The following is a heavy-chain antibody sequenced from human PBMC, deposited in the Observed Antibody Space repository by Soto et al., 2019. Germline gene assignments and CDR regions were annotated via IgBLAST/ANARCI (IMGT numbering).Heavy chain of an antibody. D-gene: IGHD2-2*02. J-gene: IGHJ4*02. CDR1: GFTFSNAW. Sequence: PGGSLRLSCAASGFTFSNAWMSWVRQAPGKGLEWVGRIKSKTDGGTTDYAAPVKGRFTISRDDSKNTLYLQMNSLKTEDTAVYYCTAKAPRIVVVPAAITGGSIDYWGQGTLVTVSP. V-gene: IGHV3-15*01. CDR3: TAKAPRIVVVPAAITGGSIDY. CDR2: IKSKTDGGTT.